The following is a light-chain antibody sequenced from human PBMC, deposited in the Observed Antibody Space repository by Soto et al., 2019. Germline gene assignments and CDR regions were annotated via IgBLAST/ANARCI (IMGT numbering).Light chain of an antibody. CDR2: AAS. Sequence: DIQMTQSPSSLSASVGDRVTITCRASQSISIYLNWYQQKPGKAPKLLIYAASSLQSGVPSRFSGSGSGTDFTLTISSLQPEDFAVYYCQQRSNWPQTFGQGTKVDIK. CDR3: QQRSNWPQT. CDR1: QSISIY. J-gene: IGKJ1*01. V-gene: IGKV1-39*01.